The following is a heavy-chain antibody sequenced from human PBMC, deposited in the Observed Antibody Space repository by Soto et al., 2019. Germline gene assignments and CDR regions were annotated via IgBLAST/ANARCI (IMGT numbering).Heavy chain of an antibody. D-gene: IGHD3-22*01. CDR1: GVTFSSYG. J-gene: IGHJ6*02. CDR2: IWYDGSNK. CDR3: ARADSLGSHYYYGMDV. Sequence: QVQLVESGGGVVQPGRSLRLSCAASGVTFSSYGMHWVRQAPGKGLEWVAVIWYDGSNKYYADSVKGRFTISRDNSKNALYLQMNSLRAEDTAVYYCARADSLGSHYYYGMDVWSQGTTVTVSS. V-gene: IGHV3-33*01.